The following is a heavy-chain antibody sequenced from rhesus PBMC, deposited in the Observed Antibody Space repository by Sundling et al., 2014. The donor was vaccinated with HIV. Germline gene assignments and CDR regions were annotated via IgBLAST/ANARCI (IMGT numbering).Heavy chain of an antibody. V-gene: IGHV4-80*01. CDR1: GASISSYW. J-gene: IGHJ4*01. D-gene: IGHD4-29*01. CDR3: ARDRGGSSYFDY. CDR2: INGNSGST. Sequence: QVQLQESGPGLVKPSETLSLTCTVSGASISSYWWSWIRQPPGKGLEWIGEINGNSGSTNYNPSLKSRVTISRDTSKNQFSLKLSSVTAADTAVYYCARDRGGSSYFDYWGQGVLVTVSS.